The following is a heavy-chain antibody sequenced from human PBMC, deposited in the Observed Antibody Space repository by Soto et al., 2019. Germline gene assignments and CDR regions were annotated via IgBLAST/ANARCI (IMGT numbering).Heavy chain of an antibody. J-gene: IGHJ4*02. V-gene: IGHV3-23*01. Sequence: GGSLRLSCAASGFTFSSYAMSWVRQAPGKGLEWVSAITGSGDYTYYADSVRGRLTISRDNSKNMLFLQMSSLRVEDTAVYYCATQRGSAHFLIAPFHSWGQGTLVTVSS. CDR3: ATQRGSAHFLIAPFHS. CDR1: GFTFSSYA. CDR2: ITGSGDYT. D-gene: IGHD2-15*01.